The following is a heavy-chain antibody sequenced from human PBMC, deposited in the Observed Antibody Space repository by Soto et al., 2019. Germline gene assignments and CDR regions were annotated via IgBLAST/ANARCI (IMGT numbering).Heavy chain of an antibody. CDR3: TKWVQYTSSWFDP. CDR2: LSGSGVTT. Sequence: EAQLLESGGGLVQPGGSLTLSCAASGFMFRSFAMSWVRQAPGKGLEWVAGLSGSGVTTYYADSVKGRFTISRDNSKNTLYLQMNSRRAGDTALYYCTKWVQYTSSWFDPWGQGTLVTVSS. CDR1: GFMFRSFA. D-gene: IGHD6-13*01. J-gene: IGHJ5*02. V-gene: IGHV3-23*01.